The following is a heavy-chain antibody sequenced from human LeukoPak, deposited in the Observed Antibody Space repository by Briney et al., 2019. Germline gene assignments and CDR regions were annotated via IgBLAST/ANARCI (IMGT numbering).Heavy chain of an antibody. Sequence: GASVKVSCKASGGTFSSYAISWVRQAPGQGLEWMGRIIPILGIANYAQKFQGRVTTTADKSTGTAYMELSSLRSEDTAVYYCARGHTAMAPFDYWGQGTLVTVSS. CDR2: IIPILGIA. CDR1: GGTFSSYA. J-gene: IGHJ4*02. D-gene: IGHD5-18*01. CDR3: ARGHTAMAPFDY. V-gene: IGHV1-69*04.